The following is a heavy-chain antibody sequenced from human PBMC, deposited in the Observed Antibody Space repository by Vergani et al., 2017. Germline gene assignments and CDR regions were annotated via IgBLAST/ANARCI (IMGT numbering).Heavy chain of an antibody. Sequence: QVQLQQWGAGLLKPSETLSLTCAVYGGSFSGYYWSWIRQPPGKGLAWIGEINHSGSTNYNPSLKSRVTMSVDTSKNQFSLKLSSVTAADTAVYYCARDVGAAADWGQGTLVTVSS. V-gene: IGHV4-34*01. CDR1: GGSFSGYY. D-gene: IGHD6-13*01. CDR3: ARDVGAAAD. J-gene: IGHJ4*02. CDR2: INHSGST.